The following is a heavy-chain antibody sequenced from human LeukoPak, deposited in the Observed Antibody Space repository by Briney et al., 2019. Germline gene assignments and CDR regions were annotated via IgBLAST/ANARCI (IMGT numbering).Heavy chain of an antibody. CDR2: IYRDGSS. J-gene: IGHJ4*02. V-gene: IGHV3-66*01. CDR3: ARSFYDTLIGYYQYFDY. D-gene: IGHD3-9*01. CDR1: GLSVSSNY. Sequence: PGGSLRLSCVASGLSVSSNYMSWVRQAPGKGLEWVSVIYRDGSSYYAESVKGRFTISRGNTKNTLYIQMNSLRAEDTAVYYCARSFYDTLIGYYQYFDYWGQGTLVTVSS.